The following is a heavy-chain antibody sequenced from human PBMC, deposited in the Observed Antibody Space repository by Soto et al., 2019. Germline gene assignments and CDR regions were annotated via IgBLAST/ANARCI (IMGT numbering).Heavy chain of an antibody. CDR2: IYWDDDK. Sequence: QINLNESGPTVVRPTESLTLTCRFSGFSLTTSGVGVGWIRQSPGKATEWLALIYWDDDKRYSASLKSRLTINKATSKNQVVLTVSDLDPTDTATYYCAHRVLRTVFGLVTTAAIYFDFWGQGTPVAVSS. CDR3: AHRVLRTVFGLVTTAAIYFDF. D-gene: IGHD3-3*01. V-gene: IGHV2-5*02. CDR1: GFSLTTSGVG. J-gene: IGHJ4*02.